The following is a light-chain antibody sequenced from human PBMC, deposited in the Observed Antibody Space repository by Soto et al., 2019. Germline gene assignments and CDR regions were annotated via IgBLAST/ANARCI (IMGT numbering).Light chain of an antibody. J-gene: IGKJ1*01. Sequence: EIVLTQSPDTLSLSPGERATLSCRASQSVGTSYLAWYQQKPGQAPRLLIYGASSRATGIPDRFSGSGSGTDFTLTISRLEPEDFAVYYCQQYGSSPRTFGQGTKV. CDR3: QQYGSSPRT. CDR1: QSVGTSY. CDR2: GAS. V-gene: IGKV3-20*01.